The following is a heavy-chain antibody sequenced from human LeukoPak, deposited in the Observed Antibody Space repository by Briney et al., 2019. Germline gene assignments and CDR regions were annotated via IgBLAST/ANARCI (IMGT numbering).Heavy chain of an antibody. D-gene: IGHD4-17*01. CDR2: IYYSGST. J-gene: IGHJ5*02. Sequence: SETLSLTCTVSGGSISSSSYYWGWIRQPPGKGLEWIGSIYYSGSTYYNPSLKSRVTISVDTSKNQFSLKLSSVTAADTAVYYCARGLEDYGDYEWFDPWGQGTLVTVSS. CDR3: ARGLEDYGDYEWFDP. CDR1: GGSISSSSYY. V-gene: IGHV4-39*01.